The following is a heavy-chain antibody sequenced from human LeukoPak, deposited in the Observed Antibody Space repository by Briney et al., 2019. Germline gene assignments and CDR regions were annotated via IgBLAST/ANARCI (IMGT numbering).Heavy chain of an antibody. Sequence: ASVKVSCKASGYTFSGYYIFWVRRAPGQGLEWMGWINPNSGGTNYAPEFQGRLTMTRDTSITTAYMELSTLRSDDTAVYYCATSIAAAGSSYYYYYGMDVWGQGTTVTVSS. D-gene: IGHD6-13*01. V-gene: IGHV1-2*02. CDR3: ATSIAAAGSSYYYYYGMDV. CDR1: GYTFSGYY. J-gene: IGHJ6*02. CDR2: INPNSGGT.